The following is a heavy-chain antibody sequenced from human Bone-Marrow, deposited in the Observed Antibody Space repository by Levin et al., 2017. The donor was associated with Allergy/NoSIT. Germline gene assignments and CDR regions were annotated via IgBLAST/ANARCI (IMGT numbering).Heavy chain of an antibody. V-gene: IGHV4-59*01. CDR1: GGSISSYY. Sequence: SETLSLTCTVSGGSISSYYWSWIRQPPGKGLEWIGYIYYSGSTNYNPSLKSRVTISVDTSKNQFSLKLSSVTAADTAVYYCARSNRIAAAGTLWFDPWGQGTLVTVSS. J-gene: IGHJ5*02. D-gene: IGHD6-13*01. CDR3: ARSNRIAAAGTLWFDP. CDR2: IYYSGST.